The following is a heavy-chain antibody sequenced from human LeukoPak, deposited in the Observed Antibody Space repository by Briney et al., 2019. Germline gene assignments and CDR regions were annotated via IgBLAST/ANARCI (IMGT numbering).Heavy chain of an antibody. CDR2: INPDKGDT. CDR1: GYIFTGYF. V-gene: IGHV1-2*02. Sequence: ASVKVSCKTSGYIFTGYFIHWLRQAPGQGPEWMGWINPDKGDTSLAQKFQGRVTMTRDTSINIAYLELSSLTSDDTAVYFCARGKGGDNSGYRPFDYRGQGTPVTVSS. CDR3: ARGKGGDNSGYRPFDY. J-gene: IGHJ4*02. D-gene: IGHD3-22*01.